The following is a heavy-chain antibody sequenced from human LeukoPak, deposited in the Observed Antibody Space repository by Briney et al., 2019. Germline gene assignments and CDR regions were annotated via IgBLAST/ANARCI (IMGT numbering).Heavy chain of an antibody. D-gene: IGHD2-15*01. J-gene: IGHJ5*02. CDR3: ARDRSLAGSGQLPFDP. V-gene: IGHV4-4*07. CDR1: GGSISSYY. CDR2: IYTSGST. Sequence: SETLSLTCTVSGGSISSYYWSWIRQPAGKGLEWIGRIYTSGSTNYNPSLKSRVTMSVDTSKNQFSLKLSSVTAADTAVYYCARDRSLAGSGQLPFDPWGRGTLVTVSS.